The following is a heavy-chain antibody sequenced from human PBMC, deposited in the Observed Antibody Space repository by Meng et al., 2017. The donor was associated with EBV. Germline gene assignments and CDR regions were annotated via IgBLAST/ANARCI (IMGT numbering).Heavy chain of an antibody. CDR3: ARDILYV. CDR1: GYTFTSYA. D-gene: IGHD3-9*01. Sequence: VPLLHTWSELKKPWASVNVSCKASGYTFTSYAMNWVRHAPGQGLEWMGWLNTNTGNPTYAQGFTGRFVFSLDSSVSTAYLQISSLKAEDTAVYYCARDILYVWGQGTLVTVSS. CDR2: LNTNTGNP. V-gene: IGHV7-4-1*02. J-gene: IGHJ4*02.